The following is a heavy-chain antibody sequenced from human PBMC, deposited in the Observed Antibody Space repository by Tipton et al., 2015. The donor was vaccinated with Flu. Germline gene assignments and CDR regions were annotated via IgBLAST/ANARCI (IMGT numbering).Heavy chain of an antibody. CDR3: VRVAPAAQTYGMDV. Sequence: QLVQSGGGLIQPGGSLRLSCEASGFSVRSNYLSWVRQAPGTGLECVSVIYAGGGSYYANSVRGRFTISRDNSRDTVYLQMNSLRADDTAVYYCVRVAPAAQTYGMDVWGQGTTVTVSS. CDR2: IYAGGGS. CDR1: GFSVRSNY. V-gene: IGHV3-53*01. D-gene: IGHD6-25*01. J-gene: IGHJ6*02.